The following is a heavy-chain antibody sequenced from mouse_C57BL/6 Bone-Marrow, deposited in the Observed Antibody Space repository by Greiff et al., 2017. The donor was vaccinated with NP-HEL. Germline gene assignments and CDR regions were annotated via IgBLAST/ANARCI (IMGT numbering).Heavy chain of an antibody. Sequence: DVHLVESGGGLVKPGGSLKLSCAASGFTFSDYGMHWVRQAPEKGLEWVAYISSGSSTIYYADTVKGRFTISRDNAKKTLFLHMTSLRSEDTAMYYCARPWTPFAYWGQGTLVTVSA. J-gene: IGHJ3*01. V-gene: IGHV5-17*01. CDR2: ISSGSSTI. CDR1: GFTFSDYG. CDR3: ARPWTPFAY.